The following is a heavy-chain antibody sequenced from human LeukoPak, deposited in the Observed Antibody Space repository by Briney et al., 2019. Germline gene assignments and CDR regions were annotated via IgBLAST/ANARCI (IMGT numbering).Heavy chain of an antibody. Sequence: GGSLKLSCAASGFTFSSYAMHWVRQAPGKGLEYVSAISSNGGSTYYANSVKGRFTISRDNSKNTLYLQMGSLRAEDMAVYYCAREMSSGLTEPGAFDIWGQGTMVTVSS. D-gene: IGHD1-14*01. J-gene: IGHJ3*02. CDR3: AREMSSGLTEPGAFDI. CDR1: GFTFSSYA. CDR2: ISSNGGST. V-gene: IGHV3-64*01.